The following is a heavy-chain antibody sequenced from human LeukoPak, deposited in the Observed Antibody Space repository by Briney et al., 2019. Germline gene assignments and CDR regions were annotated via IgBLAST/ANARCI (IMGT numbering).Heavy chain of an antibody. J-gene: IGHJ3*02. V-gene: IGHV4-34*01. Sequence: PSETLSLTCAVYGGSFSGYYWSWIRQPQGKGLEWIGEINHSGSTNYNPSLKSRVTISVDTSKNQFSLKLSSVTAADTAVYYCARAVAAHSYGAFDIWGQGTMVTVSS. D-gene: IGHD2-15*01. CDR1: GGSFSGYY. CDR3: ARAVAAHSYGAFDI. CDR2: INHSGST.